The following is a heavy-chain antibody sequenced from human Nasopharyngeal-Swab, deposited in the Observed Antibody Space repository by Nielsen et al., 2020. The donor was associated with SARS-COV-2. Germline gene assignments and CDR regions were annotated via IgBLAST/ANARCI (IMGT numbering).Heavy chain of an antibody. D-gene: IGHD2-21*02. V-gene: IGHV5-51*01. Sequence: GEFLKISCKGSGYSFTSYWIGWVRQMPGKGLEWMGIIYPGDSDTRYSPSFQGQVTISADKSISTAYLQWSSLKASDTAMYYCARQRSRSVVTVDYWGQGTLVTVSS. CDR3: ARQRSRSVVTVDY. CDR2: IYPGDSDT. J-gene: IGHJ4*02. CDR1: GYSFTSYW.